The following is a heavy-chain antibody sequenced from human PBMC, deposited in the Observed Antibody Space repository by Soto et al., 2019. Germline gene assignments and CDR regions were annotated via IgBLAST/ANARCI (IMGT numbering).Heavy chain of an antibody. D-gene: IGHD2-2*01. CDR1: GYTFTSYD. J-gene: IGHJ4*02. V-gene: IGHV1-8*01. Sequence: ASVKVSCKASGYTFTSYDINWVRQATGQGLEWMGWMNPNSGNTGYAQKFQGRVTMTRNTSISKAYMELSSLRSEDTAVYYCARGVVPAAMFWDVEIVDYWGQGTLVTVSS. CDR3: ARGVVPAAMFWDVEIVDY. CDR2: MNPNSGNT.